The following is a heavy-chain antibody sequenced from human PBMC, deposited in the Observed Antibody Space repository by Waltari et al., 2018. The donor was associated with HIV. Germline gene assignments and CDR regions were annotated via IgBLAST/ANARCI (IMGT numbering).Heavy chain of an antibody. J-gene: IGHJ6*02. CDR1: GFTFSSYS. CDR3: AREGEAGSYPGHYYGMDV. D-gene: IGHD1-26*01. Sequence: EVQLVESGGGLVQPGGSLRLSCAASGFTFSSYSMNWVRQAPGKGLEWVSYISSSSSTIYYADSVKGRFTISRDNAKNSLYLQMNSLRAEDTAVYYCAREGEAGSYPGHYYGMDVWGQGTTVTVSS. V-gene: IGHV3-48*04. CDR2: ISSSSSTI.